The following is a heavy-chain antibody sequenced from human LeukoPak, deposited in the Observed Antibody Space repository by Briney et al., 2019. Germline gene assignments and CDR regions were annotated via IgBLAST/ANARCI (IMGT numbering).Heavy chain of an antibody. Sequence: SETLSLTCNVSGGSIIGSYYWGWIRQPPGGGLEWIGSIFYSGGTYYNPSLKSRVTISVDTSKNQFSLKLSSVSAADTAVYYCARRDNEFVFDFWGQGIRVTVSS. J-gene: IGHJ4*02. CDR1: GGSIIGSYY. CDR2: IFYSGGT. V-gene: IGHV4-39*01. CDR3: ARRDNEFVFDF. D-gene: IGHD2-21*01.